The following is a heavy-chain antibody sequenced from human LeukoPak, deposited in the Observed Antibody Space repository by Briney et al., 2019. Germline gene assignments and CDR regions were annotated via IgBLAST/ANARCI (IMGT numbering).Heavy chain of an antibody. J-gene: IGHJ4*02. D-gene: IGHD3-16*02. CDR2: INHSGST. V-gene: IGHV4-34*01. CDR3: ARRVWGSYRYTDFDY. Sequence: SEXLSLTCAVYGGSFSGYYWSWIRQPPGKGLEWIGEINHSGSTNYNPSLTSRGTLSVEKSKNKFSLKLSSVNAADTAVFYCARRVWGSYRYTDFDYWGQGTLVTVSS. CDR1: GGSFSGYY.